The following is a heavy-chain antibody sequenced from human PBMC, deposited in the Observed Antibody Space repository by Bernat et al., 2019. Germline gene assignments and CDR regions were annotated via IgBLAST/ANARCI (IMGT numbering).Heavy chain of an antibody. V-gene: IGHV4-39*01. CDR3: ARIAAAGPFDY. Sequence: QLQLQESGPGLVKPSETLSLTCTVSGGSISSSSYYWGWIRQPPGKGLEWIGSIYYSGSTYYNPSLKSRVTISVDPSKNQFSLKLSSVTAADTAVYYCARIAAAGPFDYWGQGTLVTVSS. CDR1: GGSISSSSYY. J-gene: IGHJ4*02. CDR2: IYYSGST. D-gene: IGHD6-13*01.